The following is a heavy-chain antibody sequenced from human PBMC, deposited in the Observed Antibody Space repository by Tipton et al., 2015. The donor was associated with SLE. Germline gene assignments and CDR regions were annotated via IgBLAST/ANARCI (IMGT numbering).Heavy chain of an antibody. D-gene: IGHD6-6*01. CDR1: GGSFSGYY. V-gene: IGHV4-34*01. CDR3: ARGVASIAARRFDP. Sequence: TLSLTCAVYGGSFSGYYWSWIRQPPGKGLEWIGEINHSGSTSYNPSLKSRVTISVDTSKNQFSLKLSSVTAADTAVYYCARGVASIAARRFDPWGQGTLVTVSS. CDR2: INHSGST. J-gene: IGHJ5*02.